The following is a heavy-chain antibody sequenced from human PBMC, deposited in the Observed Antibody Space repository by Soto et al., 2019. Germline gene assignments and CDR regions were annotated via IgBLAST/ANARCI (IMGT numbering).Heavy chain of an antibody. D-gene: IGHD4-17*01. CDR3: SRVGGYYGDYPNFDH. J-gene: IGHJ4*02. Sequence: SETLSLTCIVSGSSISPYYWTWIRQPPGKGLEWIGNIYYSGSTNYNPSLKSRVTISVDTSKKQFSLKLTSVTAADTAVYYCSRVGGYYGDYPNFDHWRQGTRVTVSS. CDR1: GSSISPYY. V-gene: IGHV4-59*01. CDR2: IYYSGST.